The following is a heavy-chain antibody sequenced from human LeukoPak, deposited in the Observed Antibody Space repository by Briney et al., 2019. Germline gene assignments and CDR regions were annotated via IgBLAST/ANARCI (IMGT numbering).Heavy chain of an antibody. D-gene: IGHD3-10*02. V-gene: IGHV3-48*03. Sequence: GGSLRLSCAASGFTFSSYVMNWVGQAPGKGLEGVSYISSSCSTIYYADSVKGRFTISRDNAKNSLYLEMNSLRAEDTAVYYCAELGITMIGGVWGKGTTVTISS. CDR3: AELGITMIGGV. CDR1: GFTFSSYV. CDR2: ISSSCSTI. J-gene: IGHJ6*04.